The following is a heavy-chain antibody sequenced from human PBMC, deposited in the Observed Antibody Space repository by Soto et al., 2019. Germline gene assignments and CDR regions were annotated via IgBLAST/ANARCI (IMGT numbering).Heavy chain of an antibody. J-gene: IGHJ4*02. V-gene: IGHV3-30*18. CDR2: MSYDGSNK. CDR1: GFIFSSYA. CDR3: AKAPSIVLLGPYDS. Sequence: LRLSCAASGFIFSSYAMHWVRQAPGQVLEWVAVMSYDGSNKYYADSVKGRFTISRDNSKNTLYLQMNSLRAEDTAVYYCAKAPSIVLLGPYDSGGQGTLVTVS. D-gene: IGHD3-22*01.